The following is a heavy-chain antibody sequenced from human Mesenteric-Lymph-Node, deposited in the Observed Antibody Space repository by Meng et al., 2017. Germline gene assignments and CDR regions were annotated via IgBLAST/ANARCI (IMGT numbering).Heavy chain of an antibody. CDR3: VISSHN. CDR2: IYYRGST. Sequence: QVQLQEAGPGLVKPSGTLSLTCDVSGGSITSPSSYWGWVRQPPGKGLEWIGSIYYRGSTNYNPSLKSRISMSVDMSKNQFSLKVNSVTAADTAIYYCVISSHNWGQGTLVTVSS. D-gene: IGHD3-3*02. CDR1: GGSITSPSSY. V-gene: IGHV4-39*07. J-gene: IGHJ4*02.